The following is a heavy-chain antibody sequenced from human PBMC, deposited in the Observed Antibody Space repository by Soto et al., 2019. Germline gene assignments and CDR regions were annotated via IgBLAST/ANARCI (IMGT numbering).Heavy chain of an antibody. J-gene: IGHJ4*02. CDR3: AKSKDFDY. CDR2: ISAYDGNT. V-gene: IGHV1-18*01. CDR1: GYTFTISS. Sequence: QVQLVQSGAEVKKPGASVKVSCKASGYTFTISSITWVRQAPGQGLEYMGWISAYDGNTNYAQNFQGRLTMTTDTSTSTAYMELRSLRSVDTAVYYCAKSKDFDYWGQGTLVTVSS.